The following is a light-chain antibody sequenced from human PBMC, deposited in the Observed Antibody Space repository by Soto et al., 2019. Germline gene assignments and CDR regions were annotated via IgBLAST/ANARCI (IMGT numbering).Light chain of an antibody. CDR2: GAS. CDR3: QQYGSSSWT. Sequence: EIVLTQSPGPLSLSPGERATLSCRASQSVSNNYLAWYQQKPGQAPRLLISGASSRASGIPDRFSGSGSGTDFTLTINRLEPEDFAVYFCQQYGSSSWTFGQGTKVEIK. CDR1: QSVSNNY. V-gene: IGKV3-20*01. J-gene: IGKJ1*01.